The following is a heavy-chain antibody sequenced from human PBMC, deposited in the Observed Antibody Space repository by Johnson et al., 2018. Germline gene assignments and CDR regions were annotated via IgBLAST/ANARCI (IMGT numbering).Heavy chain of an antibody. CDR2: IYYSGST. D-gene: IGHD1-26*01. V-gene: IGHV4-59*01. Sequence: QVQLQESGPGLVKPSETLSLTCTVSGGSISSYYWSWIRQPPGKGLEWIGYIYYSGSTNYNPSLKSRVTISVDTSKNQFSLKLSSVTAADTAVYYCARDSPYSGSYYDAFDIWGQGTMVTVSS. CDR1: GGSISSYY. J-gene: IGHJ3*02. CDR3: ARDSPYSGSYYDAFDI.